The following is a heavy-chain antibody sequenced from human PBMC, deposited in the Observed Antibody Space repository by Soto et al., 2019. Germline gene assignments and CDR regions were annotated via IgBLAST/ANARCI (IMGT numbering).Heavy chain of an antibody. Sequence: ESGGDLVKPGGSLRLSCAASGFSLGDHYMAWVRQAPGKGLEWLSYISPRGNTVYYADSVKGRFVVSRDNAKNSLYLQMRTERAEDTAVYFCARELLNDYIWGSLGYWGQGTLVSVSS. V-gene: IGHV3-11*01. D-gene: IGHD3-16*01. CDR1: GFSLGDHY. J-gene: IGHJ4*02. CDR2: ISPRGNTV. CDR3: ARELLNDYIWGSLGY.